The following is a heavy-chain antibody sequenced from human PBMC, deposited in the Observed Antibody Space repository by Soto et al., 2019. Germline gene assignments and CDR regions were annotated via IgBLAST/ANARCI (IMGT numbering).Heavy chain of an antibody. J-gene: IGHJ3*01. CDR3: ARRRAFGEVEAFDD. D-gene: IGHD3-16*01. Sequence: EVQLLESGGGLVQPGGSLRLACAASGFSFNSYAMVWVRQAPGKGLEWVSVISARGGSSYFADSVKGRFTISRDNVQNSVSLEMTNLRVDDTAIYYCARRRAFGEVEAFDDWGPGTLVTVSS. CDR2: ISARGGSS. CDR1: GFSFNSYA. V-gene: IGHV3-23*01.